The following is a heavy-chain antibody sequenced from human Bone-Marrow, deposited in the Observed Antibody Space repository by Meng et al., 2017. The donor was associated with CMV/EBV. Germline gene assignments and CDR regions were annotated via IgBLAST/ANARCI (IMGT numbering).Heavy chain of an antibody. V-gene: IGHV3-21*01. CDR1: GFTFSSYS. Sequence: GGSLRLSCAASGFTFSSYSMNWVRQAPGKGLEWVSSISSSSSYIYYADSVKGRFTISRDNAKNPLYLQMNSLRAEDTAVYYCARDQPQMYGMNVWGRGTSATFSS. D-gene: IGHD5-24*01. CDR3: ARDQPQMYGMNV. CDR2: ISSSSSYI. J-gene: IGHJ6*02.